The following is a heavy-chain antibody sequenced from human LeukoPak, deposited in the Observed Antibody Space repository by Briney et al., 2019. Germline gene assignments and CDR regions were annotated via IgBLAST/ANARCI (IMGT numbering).Heavy chain of an antibody. CDR3: ARESYHESGTLYVPYGVDV. V-gene: IGHV1-18*01. J-gene: IGHJ6*02. CDR2: ISTHNGHT. CDR1: GYTFTSYD. D-gene: IGHD3-16*01. Sequence: ASVKVSCKASGYTFTSYDISWVRQVPGQGLEWMGRISTHNGHTNYAQKFQGRVTMTTDTSTSTAYLELKSLRSDDTVFYYCARESYHESGTLYVPYGVDVWGPGTTVTVSS.